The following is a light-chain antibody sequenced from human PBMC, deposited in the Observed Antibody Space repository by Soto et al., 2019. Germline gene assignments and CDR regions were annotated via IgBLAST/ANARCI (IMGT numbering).Light chain of an antibody. Sequence: SYELTQPPSVSVSPGQTASITCSGDKLGDKYACWYQQKPGRSPVLVIYQDNKRPSGIPERFSGSNSGNTATLTISGTQPMDEADYYCQAWDSSTAYVIFGGGTKLTVL. CDR2: QDN. V-gene: IGLV3-1*01. CDR1: KLGDKY. J-gene: IGLJ2*01. CDR3: QAWDSSTAYVI.